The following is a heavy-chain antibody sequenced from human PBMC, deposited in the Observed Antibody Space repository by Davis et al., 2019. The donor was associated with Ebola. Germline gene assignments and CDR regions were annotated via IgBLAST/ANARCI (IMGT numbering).Heavy chain of an antibody. D-gene: IGHD1-26*01. CDR1: GFTFSDYY. V-gene: IGHV3-15*01. J-gene: IGHJ4*02. CDR2: IKSKTDGGTT. CDR3: TTEQGIVGATTVL. Sequence: GESLKISCAASGFTFSDYYMSWIRQAPGKGLEWVGRIKSKTDGGTTDYAAPVKGRFTISRDDSKNTLYLQMNSLKTEDTAVYYCTTEQGIVGATTVLWGQGTLVTVSS.